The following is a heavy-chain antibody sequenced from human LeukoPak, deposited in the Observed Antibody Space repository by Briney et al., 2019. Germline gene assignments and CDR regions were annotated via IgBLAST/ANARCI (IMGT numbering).Heavy chain of an antibody. D-gene: IGHD5-12*01. V-gene: IGHV1-8*01. CDR2: MNPNSGNT. CDR3: ARGTGDQYSGYEYYFDY. Sequence: GASVKVSCKASGYTFTSYDINWVRQATGQGLERMGWMNPNSGNTGYAQKFQGRVTMTRNTSISTAYMELSSLRSEDTAVYYCARGTGDQYSGYEYYFDYWGQGTLVTVSS. J-gene: IGHJ4*02. CDR1: GYTFTSYD.